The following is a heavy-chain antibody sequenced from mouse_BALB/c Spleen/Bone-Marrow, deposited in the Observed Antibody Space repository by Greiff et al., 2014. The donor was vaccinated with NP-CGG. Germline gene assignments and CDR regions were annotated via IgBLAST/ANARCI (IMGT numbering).Heavy chain of an antibody. V-gene: IGHV1-77*01. CDR1: GYTFTDYV. D-gene: IGHD2-1*01. CDR3: ARLDGNYRYAMDY. J-gene: IGHJ4*01. CDR2: IYPGSGST. Sequence: VKLMESGPELVKPGASVKMSCKASGYTFTDYVITWVKQRTGQGLEWIGEIYPGSGSTYYNEEFKGKATLTADKSSNTAYMQLGSLTSEDSAVYFCARLDGNYRYAMDYWGQGTSVTVSS.